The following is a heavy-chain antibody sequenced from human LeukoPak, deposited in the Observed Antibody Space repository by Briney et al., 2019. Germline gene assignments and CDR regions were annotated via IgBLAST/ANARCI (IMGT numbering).Heavy chain of an antibody. CDR2: ISGYNDDT. V-gene: IGHV1-18*01. CDR1: GYIFTTYG. Sequence: APVKVSCKASGYIFTTYGISGVRQAPGQGLEWMGWISGYNDDTNYAQKLQGRVTMTTDTSTRTAYMELRSLTSDDTAVYYCARDHGFSGGSYFDTFDIWGRGTMVTVSS. J-gene: IGHJ3*02. D-gene: IGHD1-26*01. CDR3: ARDHGFSGGSYFDTFDI.